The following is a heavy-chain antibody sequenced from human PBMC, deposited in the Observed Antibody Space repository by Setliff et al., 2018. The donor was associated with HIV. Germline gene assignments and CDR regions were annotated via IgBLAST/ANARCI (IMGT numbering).Heavy chain of an antibody. Sequence: SETLSLTCTVSGGSMSSGSYYWGWIRQPPGKGLEWIGTIYYSGSTYYNPSLKSRVTISVDTSKNQFSLKVSSVTAADTAVYYCARTPEDYDQYFFDRWGQGTLVTVSS. CDR2: IYYSGST. CDR1: GGSMSSGSYY. CDR3: ARTPEDYDQYFFDR. D-gene: IGHD3-22*01. V-gene: IGHV4-39*01. J-gene: IGHJ4*02.